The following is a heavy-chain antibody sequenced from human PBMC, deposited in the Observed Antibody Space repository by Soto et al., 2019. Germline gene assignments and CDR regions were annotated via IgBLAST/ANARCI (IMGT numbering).Heavy chain of an antibody. CDR1: GGSISSGGYS. CDR2: IYHSGST. Sequence: PSETLSLTCAVSGGSISSGGYSWSWIRQPPGKGLEWIGYIYHSGSTYYNPSLKSRVTISVDRSKNQFSLKLSSVTAADTAVYYCARGLRGDSSGYFPYYFDYWGQGTLVTVSS. CDR3: ARGLRGDSSGYFPYYFDY. J-gene: IGHJ4*02. V-gene: IGHV4-30-2*01. D-gene: IGHD3-22*01.